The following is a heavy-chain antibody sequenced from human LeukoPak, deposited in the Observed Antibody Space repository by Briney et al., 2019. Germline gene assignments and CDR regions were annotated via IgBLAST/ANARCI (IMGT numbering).Heavy chain of an antibody. D-gene: IGHD2-2*01. J-gene: IGHJ4*02. CDR2: ISSSSDTI. CDR1: GFTFGPYT. V-gene: IGHV3-48*04. Sequence: GGSLRLSCAASGFTFGPYTMNWVRQAPGKGLEWVSYISSSSDTIYYADSVKGRFTISRDNAKNSLYLQMNSLRAEDTAVYYCAKDDIVVVPAAIGYWGQGTLVTVSS. CDR3: AKDDIVVVPAAIGY.